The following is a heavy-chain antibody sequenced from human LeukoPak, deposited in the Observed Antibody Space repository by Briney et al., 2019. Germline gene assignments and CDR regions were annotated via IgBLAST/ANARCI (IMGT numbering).Heavy chain of an antibody. CDR3: ARDGDSGSYIDY. D-gene: IGHD1-26*01. CDR1: GGSISSYY. CDR2: IYTSGST. J-gene: IGHJ4*02. Sequence: SETLSLTCTVSGGSISSYYWSWIRQPAGRGLEWIGRIYTSGSTNYNPSLKSRVTMSVDTSKNQFSLKLSSVTAADTAVYYCARDGDSGSYIDYWGQGTLVTVSS. V-gene: IGHV4-4*07.